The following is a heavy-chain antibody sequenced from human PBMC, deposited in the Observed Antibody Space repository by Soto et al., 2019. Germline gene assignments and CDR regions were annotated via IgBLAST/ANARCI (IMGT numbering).Heavy chain of an antibody. D-gene: IGHD1-1*01. V-gene: IGHV4-34*01. CDR3: AREVPSRYCDL. CDR2: INHSGST. J-gene: IGHJ2*01. CDR1: GASFSASY. Sequence: QVRLQQWGAGLLKPSETLSLTCAVYGASFSASYWNWIRQPPGKGLEWIGEINHSGSTIYNPSLESRVTISLDTSRKQCTLKMRSATGADTAVYYCAREVPSRYCDLWGRGTPVTVSS.